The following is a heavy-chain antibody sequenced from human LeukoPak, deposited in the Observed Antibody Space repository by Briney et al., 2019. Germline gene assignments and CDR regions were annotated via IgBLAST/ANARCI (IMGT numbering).Heavy chain of an antibody. D-gene: IGHD1-26*01. Sequence: SETLSLTCTVSGGSISSGSYYWSWIRQPAGKGLEWIGRIYTSGSTNYNPSLKSRVTISVDRSKNQFSLKLSSVTAADTAVYYCARGGIVGATEFDYWGQGTLVTVSS. CDR1: GGSISSGSYY. CDR2: IYTSGST. J-gene: IGHJ4*02. V-gene: IGHV4-61*02. CDR3: ARGGIVGATEFDY.